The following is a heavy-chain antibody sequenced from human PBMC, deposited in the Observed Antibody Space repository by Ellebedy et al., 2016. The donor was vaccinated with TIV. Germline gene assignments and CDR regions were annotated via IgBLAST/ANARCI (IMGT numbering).Heavy chain of an antibody. J-gene: IGHJ4*02. CDR3: AKTKDSGVWQFHY. CDR1: GFSFAIYG. V-gene: IGHV3-30*18. D-gene: IGHD2-15*01. Sequence: PGGSLRLSCVASGFSFAIYGMHWVRQAPGTGPERVAAISLDGGHEYYADSVKGRFTISRDNSKNTVYLQMHSLSSEDTAVYYCAKTKDSGVWQFHYWGQGIPVTVSS. CDR2: ISLDGGHE.